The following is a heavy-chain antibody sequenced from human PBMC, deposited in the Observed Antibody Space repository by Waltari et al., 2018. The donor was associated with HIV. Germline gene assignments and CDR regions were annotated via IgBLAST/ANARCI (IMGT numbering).Heavy chain of an antibody. CDR3: VRDGVGDGYNHFYYYGMDV. CDR2: IYNSGIT. V-gene: IGHV3-53*01. D-gene: IGHD5-12*01. CDR1: GFIVSSTY. J-gene: IGHJ6*02. Sequence: EVQLVESGGGLIQPGGSLRLSCAASGFIVSSTYISWVRQAPGQGLEGVSIIYNSGITYYANSVKGRFTISRDNSKNTVFLQMMSLRAEDTAVYYCVRDGVGDGYNHFYYYGMDVWGQGTTVTVSS.